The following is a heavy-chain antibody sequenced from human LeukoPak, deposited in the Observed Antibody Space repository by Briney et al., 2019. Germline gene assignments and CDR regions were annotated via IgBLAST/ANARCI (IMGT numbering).Heavy chain of an antibody. Sequence: GGSLRLSCETAGFTFSSYVMHWVRRTPGKGLVWVSRISHDGFISYADSVKGRFTISRDNAKNTLYLQMNSLRAEDTAVYYCARRSSGSPPYYFGYWGQGTLVTVSS. J-gene: IGHJ4*02. CDR2: ISHDGFI. D-gene: IGHD1-26*01. V-gene: IGHV3-74*01. CDR3: ARRSSGSPPYYFGY. CDR1: GFTFSSYV.